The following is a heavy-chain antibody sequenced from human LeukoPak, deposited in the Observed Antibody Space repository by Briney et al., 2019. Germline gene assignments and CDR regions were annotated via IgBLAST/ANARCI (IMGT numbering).Heavy chain of an antibody. Sequence: GSLRLSCTASGFTFGDYAMSWVRQAPGKGLEWVGFIRSKAYGGTTEYAASVKGRFTISRDDSKSIAYLQMNSLKTEDTAVYYCARDPSKWFGDSYYYGMDVWGQGTTVTVSS. V-gene: IGHV3-49*04. D-gene: IGHD3-10*01. CDR2: IRSKAYGGTT. J-gene: IGHJ6*02. CDR3: ARDPSKWFGDSYYYGMDV. CDR1: GFTFGDYA.